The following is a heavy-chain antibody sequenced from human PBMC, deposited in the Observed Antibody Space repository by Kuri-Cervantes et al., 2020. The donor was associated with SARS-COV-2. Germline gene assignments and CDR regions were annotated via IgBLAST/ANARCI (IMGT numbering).Heavy chain of an antibody. J-gene: IGHJ4*02. CDR2: ISSSSSYI. D-gene: IGHD7-27*01. Sequence: GVLKISCAASGFTFSSYSMNWVRQAPGKGLEWVSSISSSSSYIYYADSVKGRFTISRDNAKNSLYLQMNSLRAEDTAVYYCARDLRLGKSLDYWGQGTLVTVSS. V-gene: IGHV3-21*01. CDR3: ARDLRLGKSLDY. CDR1: GFTFSSYS.